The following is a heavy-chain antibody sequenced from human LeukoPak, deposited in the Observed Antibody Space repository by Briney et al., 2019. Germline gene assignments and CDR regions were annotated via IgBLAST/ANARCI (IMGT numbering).Heavy chain of an antibody. V-gene: IGHV4-34*01. J-gene: IGHJ6*03. D-gene: IGHD3-10*01. CDR2: INHSGST. CDR1: NGSLIGYY. Sequence: PSETLSLTCGVYNGSLIGYYWSWIRQPPGKGLEWIGDINHSGSTNYNPSLKSRVTISVDTSKNQFSLKLSSVTAADTAVYYCARRRDGSGSYYHYYYYYMDVWGKGTTVTISS. CDR3: ARRRDGSGSYYHYYYYYMDV.